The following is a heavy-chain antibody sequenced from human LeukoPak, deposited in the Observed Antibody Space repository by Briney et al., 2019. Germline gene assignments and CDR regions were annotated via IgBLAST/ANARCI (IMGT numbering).Heavy chain of an antibody. CDR1: GGTFSSYA. V-gene: IGHV1-69*05. J-gene: IGHJ4*02. D-gene: IGHD3-10*01. CDR2: IIPIFGTA. Sequence: ASVKVSCKASGGTFSSYAISWVLQAPGQGLEWMGGIIPIFGTANYAQKFQGRVTITTDESTSTAYMELSSLRSEDTAVYYCASPWGFGETGWGQGTLVTVSS. CDR3: ASPWGFGETG.